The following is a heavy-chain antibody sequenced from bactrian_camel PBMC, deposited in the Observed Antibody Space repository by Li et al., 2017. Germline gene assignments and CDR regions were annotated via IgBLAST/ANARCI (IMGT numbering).Heavy chain of an antibody. CDR1: GYATRAYC. D-gene: IGHD1*01. J-gene: IGHJ4*01. Sequence: HVQLVESGGGSVQAGESLRLSCQASGYATRAYCMGWFRQAAGKEREGVAVIFPSGSTSYADSARGRFTISRDDLKKTLYLEMTSLQTEDTAVYSCVASRTFATLDTMCPRDLAGDLLIGYWGQGTQVTVS. V-gene: IGHV3S55*01. CDR2: IFPSGST. CDR3: VASRTFATLDTMCPRDLAGDLLIGY.